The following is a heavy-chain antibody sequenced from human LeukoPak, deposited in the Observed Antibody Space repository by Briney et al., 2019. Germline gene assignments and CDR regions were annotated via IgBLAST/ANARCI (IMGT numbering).Heavy chain of an antibody. V-gene: IGHV3-30-3*01. CDR1: GFTFSSYA. CDR3: ARGKQWLVPIDY. J-gene: IGHJ4*02. CDR2: ISYDGSNK. Sequence: GGSLRLSCAASGFTFSSYAMHWVRQAPGKGLEWVAVISYDGSNKYYADSVKRRFTISRDNSKNTLYLQMNSLRAEDTAVYYCARGKQWLVPIDYWGQGTLVTVSS. D-gene: IGHD6-19*01.